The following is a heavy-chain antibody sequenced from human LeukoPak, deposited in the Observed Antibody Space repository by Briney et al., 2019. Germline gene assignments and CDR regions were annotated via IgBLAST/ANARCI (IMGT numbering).Heavy chain of an antibody. J-gene: IGHJ4*02. CDR1: GGSISSGGYY. V-gene: IGHV4-31*03. CDR3: ARGGCSGGSCYCAY. CDR2: IYYSGST. D-gene: IGHD2-15*01. Sequence: PSQTLSLTCNVSGGSISSGGYYWSWIRQHPGKGLEWIGYIYYSGSTYYNPSLKSRVTISVDTSKNQFSLKLSSVTAADTAVYYCARGGCSGGSCYCAYWGQGTLVTVSS.